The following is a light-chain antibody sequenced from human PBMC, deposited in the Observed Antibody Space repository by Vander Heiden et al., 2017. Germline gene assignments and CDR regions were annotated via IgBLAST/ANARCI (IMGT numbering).Light chain of an antibody. J-gene: IGLJ1*01. CDR2: DVS. CDR3: SSYTSSSTNYV. V-gene: IGLV2-14*01. Sequence: QSALPQPDSVSGSPGPSITISCTGTSSDVGGYNYVSWYQQHPGKAPKLMIYDVSNRPSGVSNRFPGSKSGNTASLTISGLQAEDEADYYCSSYTSSSTNYVFGTGTKVTVL. CDR1: SSDVGGYNY.